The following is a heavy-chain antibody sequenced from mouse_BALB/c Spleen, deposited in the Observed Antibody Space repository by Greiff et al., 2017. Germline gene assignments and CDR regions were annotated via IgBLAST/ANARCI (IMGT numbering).Heavy chain of an antibody. CDR1: GFNIKDTY. CDR3: ARAAYYDYDGCWFAY. J-gene: IGHJ3*01. Sequence: EVQLQQSGAELVKPGASVKLSCTASGFNIKDTYMHWVKQRPEQGLEWIGRIDPANGNTKYDPKFQGKATITADTSSNTAYLQLSSLTSEDTAFYYCARAAYYDYDGCWFAYWGQGTLVTVSA. V-gene: IGHV14-3*02. CDR2: IDPANGNT. D-gene: IGHD2-4*01.